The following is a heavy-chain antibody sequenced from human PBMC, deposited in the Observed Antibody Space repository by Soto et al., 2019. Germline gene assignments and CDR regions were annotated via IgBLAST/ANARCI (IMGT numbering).Heavy chain of an antibody. CDR1: GGSLSSVDYY. Sequence: QVQLQESGPGLVKPSQTLSLTCTLSGGSLSSVDYYWSWIRHPPGKGLEWIGNIYYSGRTNYNPSLKRRLNISLDTSNDHFVLTLPSVTAADTAVYYGARMGLHLGELSRNWFDPWGQGTLVTVSS. V-gene: IGHV4-31*03. D-gene: IGHD3-16*02. CDR3: ARMGLHLGELSRNWFDP. CDR2: IYYSGRT. J-gene: IGHJ5*02.